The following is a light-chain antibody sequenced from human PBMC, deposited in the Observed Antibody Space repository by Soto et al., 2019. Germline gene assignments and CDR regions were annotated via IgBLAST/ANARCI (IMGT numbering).Light chain of an antibody. V-gene: IGKV3D-15*01. CDR3: QHYNNWPYT. CDR2: GAS. CDR1: PSVSSN. J-gene: IGKJ2*01. Sequence: EIVMTQSPASLSVSLGERATLSCRASPSVSSNLAWYQQKPGQAPRLLIYGASTRATDLPGRFSGSGSGTEFTLTISSLQSEDFAVYYCQHYNNWPYTFGQGTKLEIK.